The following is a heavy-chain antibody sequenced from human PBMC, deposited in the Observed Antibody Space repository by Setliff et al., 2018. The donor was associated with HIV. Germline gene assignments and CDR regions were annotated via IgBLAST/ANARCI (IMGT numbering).Heavy chain of an antibody. J-gene: IGHJ4*02. CDR2: IIPILGIA. D-gene: IGHD3-22*01. Sequence: ASVKVSCKASGGTFSSYAISWVRQAPGQGLEWMGGIIPILGIANYAQKFQGRVTITADESTSTAYMEMSSLRYEDTAMYYCARGYYEKDYWGQGTLVTVSS. CDR1: GGTFSSYA. CDR3: ARGYYEKDY. V-gene: IGHV1-69*10.